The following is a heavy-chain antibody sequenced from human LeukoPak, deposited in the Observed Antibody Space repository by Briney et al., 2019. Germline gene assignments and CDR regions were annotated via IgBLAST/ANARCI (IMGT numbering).Heavy chain of an antibody. CDR3: ARDSPVSGSSWYRSTFDY. J-gene: IGHJ4*02. Sequence: ASVKVSCKASGYTFTSYGISWVRQAPGQGLEWMGWISAYNGNTKYAQRLQGRVTMTTDTSTSTAYMELRSLRSDDTAVYYCARDSPVSGSSWYRSTFDYWGQGTLVTVSS. CDR2: ISAYNGNT. V-gene: IGHV1-18*01. CDR1: GYTFTSYG. D-gene: IGHD6-13*01.